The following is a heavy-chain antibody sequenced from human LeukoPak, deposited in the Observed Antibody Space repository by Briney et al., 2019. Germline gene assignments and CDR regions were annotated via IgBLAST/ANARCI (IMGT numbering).Heavy chain of an antibody. J-gene: IGHJ4*02. V-gene: IGHV3-23*01. CDR3: AKDRGSWITANGY. Sequence: PGGSLRLSCAASGFTFNSYGMSWVRQAPGKGLEWVSAISGSGGSTYHADSVKGRFTISRDNSKNTLYLQMNSLRAEDTAVYYVAKDRGSWITANGYWGQGTLVTVSS. CDR1: GFTFNSYG. D-gene: IGHD5-18*01. CDR2: ISGSGGST.